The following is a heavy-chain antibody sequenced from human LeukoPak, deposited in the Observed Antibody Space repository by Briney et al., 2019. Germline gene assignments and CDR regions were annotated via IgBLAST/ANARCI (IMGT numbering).Heavy chain of an antibody. V-gene: IGHV3-74*01. D-gene: IGHD6-13*01. CDR3: VKDRGSSSWYYFDY. CDR2: INSDGSSI. CDR1: GFTLSSYW. J-gene: IGHJ4*02. Sequence: GGSLRLSCAASGFTLSSYWMHWVRQVPGKGLEWVSRINSDGSSINYEDSVKGRFTISRDNAKNTVYLQMNGLRVEDTAVYHCVKDRGSSSWYYFDYWGQGSLVTVSS.